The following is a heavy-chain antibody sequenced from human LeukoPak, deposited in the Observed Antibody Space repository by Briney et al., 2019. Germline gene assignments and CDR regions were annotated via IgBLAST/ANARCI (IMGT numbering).Heavy chain of an antibody. CDR2: IYTSGST. Sequence: SQTLSLTCTVSGGSISSGSYYWSWIRQPAGKGLEWIGRIYTSGSTNYNPSLKSRVTISVDTSKNQFSLKLSSVTAADTAVYYCARAGVGQLYYYYYMDVWGKGTTVTASS. D-gene: IGHD1/OR15-1a*01. V-gene: IGHV4-61*02. CDR3: ARAGVGQLYYYYYMDV. CDR1: GGSISSGSYY. J-gene: IGHJ6*03.